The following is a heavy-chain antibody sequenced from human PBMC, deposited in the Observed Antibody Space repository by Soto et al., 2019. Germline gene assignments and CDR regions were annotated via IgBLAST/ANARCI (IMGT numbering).Heavy chain of an antibody. Sequence: ASVKVSCKASGYTFTGYYMHLVRQAPGQGLEWMGXIXPXXXGXNXAXKXXXXVTMTRDTSISTAYMELSRLRSDDTAVYYCARAFYDSSGYYYFDYWGQGTLVTVSS. CDR3: ARAFYDSSGYYYFDY. V-gene: IGHV1-2*02. J-gene: IGHJ4*02. CDR2: IXPXXXGX. D-gene: IGHD3-22*01. CDR1: GYTFTGYY.